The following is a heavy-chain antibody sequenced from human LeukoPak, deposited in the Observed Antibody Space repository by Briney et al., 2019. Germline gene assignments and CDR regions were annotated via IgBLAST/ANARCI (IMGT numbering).Heavy chain of an antibody. J-gene: IGHJ3*02. V-gene: IGHV1-2*02. Sequence: ASVKVSCKASGYTFTGYYMHWVRQAPGQGLEWMGWVNPNGGGTNYAQKFQGRVTMTRDTSITTVYVEVTRLTSDDTAMYYCARSTKKAAYDASDIWGQGTMDTVSS. CDR3: ARSTKKAAYDASDI. CDR1: GYTFTGYY. D-gene: IGHD2-15*01. CDR2: VNPNGGGT.